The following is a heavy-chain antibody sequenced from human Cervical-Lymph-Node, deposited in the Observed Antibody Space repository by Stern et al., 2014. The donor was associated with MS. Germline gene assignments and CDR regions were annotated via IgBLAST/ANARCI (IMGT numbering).Heavy chain of an antibody. CDR2: ISYDGSYT. CDR1: GFPFSSHG. D-gene: IGHD3-10*01. V-gene: IGHV3-30*18. J-gene: IGHJ4*02. Sequence: VQLVESGGGVVQPGRSLRLSCTVSGFPFSSHGLHWVRQAPGKGLEWGSVISYDGSYTFYAESVKGRFPISRDNSKNTLSLEMRSLRPEVTGCYYCVKGGVTEVRGVRLGDYWGPGTLVIVSS. CDR3: VKGGVTEVRGVRLGDY.